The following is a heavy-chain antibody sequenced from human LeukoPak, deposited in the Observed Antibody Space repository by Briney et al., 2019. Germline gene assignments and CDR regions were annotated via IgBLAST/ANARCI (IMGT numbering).Heavy chain of an antibody. J-gene: IGHJ4*02. D-gene: IGHD5-24*01. Sequence: TGGSLRLSCAASGFTFSNYNMNWVRQAPGKGLEWISYISSTSSTVYYADSVKGRFTVSRDNAKNSLYLQMNSLRDEDTAMFYCARVGDGYSVNYFDYWGQGTLVTVSS. V-gene: IGHV3-48*02. CDR3: ARVGDGYSVNYFDY. CDR2: ISSTSSTV. CDR1: GFTFSNYN.